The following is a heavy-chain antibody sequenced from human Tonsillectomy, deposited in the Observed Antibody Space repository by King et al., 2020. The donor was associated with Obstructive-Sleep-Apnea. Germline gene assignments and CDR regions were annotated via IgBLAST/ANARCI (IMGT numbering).Heavy chain of an antibody. CDR2: IWYDGSNK. Sequence: VQLVESGGGVVQPGRSLRLSCASSGFTFSSYGMHGVRQAPGKGLEWVAVIWYDGSNKYYGDSVKGRFTISSDNSKNTLYLQMNSLRAEDTAVYYCARGDGYNHDAFDIWGQGTMVTVSS. J-gene: IGHJ3*02. D-gene: IGHD5-24*01. V-gene: IGHV3-33*01. CDR3: ARGDGYNHDAFDI. CDR1: GFTFSSYG.